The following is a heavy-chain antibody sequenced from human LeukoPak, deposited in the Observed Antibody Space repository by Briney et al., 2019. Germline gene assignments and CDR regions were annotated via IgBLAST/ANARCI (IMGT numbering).Heavy chain of an antibody. CDR1: GYTFTGYY. CDR2: INPNSGGT. CDR3: ARDPVENIVLMVYAMGINWFDP. J-gene: IGHJ5*02. Sequence: GASVKVSCKASGYTFTGYYMHWVRQAPGQGLECMGWINPNSGGTNYAQKFQGRVTMTRDTSISTAYMERSRLRSDDTAVYYCARDPVENIVLMVYAMGINWFDPWGQGTLVTVSS. D-gene: IGHD2-8*01. V-gene: IGHV1-2*02.